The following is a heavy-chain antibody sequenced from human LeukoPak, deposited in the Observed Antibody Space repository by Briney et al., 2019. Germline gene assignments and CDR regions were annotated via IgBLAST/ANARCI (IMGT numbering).Heavy chain of an antibody. V-gene: IGHV3-23*01. J-gene: IGHJ6*02. CDR3: ASEEGRYYGMGV. Sequence: GGSLRLSCAASGFTFSSYAMSWVRQAPGKGLEWVSAISGSGGSTYYADSVKGRFTISRDNAENSLYLQMNSLRAEDTAVYYCASEEGRYYGMGVWGQGTTVTVPS. CDR2: ISGSGGST. CDR1: GFTFSSYA.